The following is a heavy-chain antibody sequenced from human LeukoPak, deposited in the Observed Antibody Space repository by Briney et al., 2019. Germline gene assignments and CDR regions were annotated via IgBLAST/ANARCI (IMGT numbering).Heavy chain of an antibody. D-gene: IGHD6-25*01. CDR1: GFTVSGND. J-gene: IGHJ1*01. CDR3: ATATPFSWVFQH. V-gene: IGHV3-48*01. Sequence: GGSLRLSCAASGFTVSGNDMSWVRQAPGKGLEWVSYISSSSSIIYYADSVKGRFTISRDNAKNSLYLQMNSLRAEDTAVYYCATATPFSWVFQHWGQGTLVTVSS. CDR2: ISSSSSII.